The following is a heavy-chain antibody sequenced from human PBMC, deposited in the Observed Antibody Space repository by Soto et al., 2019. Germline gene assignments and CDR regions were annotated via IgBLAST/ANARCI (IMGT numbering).Heavy chain of an antibody. J-gene: IGHJ4*02. CDR1: GFSPSTTAVG. V-gene: IGHV2-5*02. CDR2: IYWDDTK. CDR3: AHGSGWLSDQ. D-gene: IGHD6-19*01. Sequence: QITLKESGPTLVKPTQTLTLTCTFSGFSPSTTAVGVNWIRQPPGKPLEWLALIYWDDTKHYSSSLKNRLTISKDTSKNQVVLTMTNMDPVDTATYYCAHGSGWLSDQWGQGTLVTVSS.